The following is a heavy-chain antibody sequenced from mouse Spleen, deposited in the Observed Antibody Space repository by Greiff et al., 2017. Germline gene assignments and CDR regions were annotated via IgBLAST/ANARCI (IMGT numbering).Heavy chain of an antibody. V-gene: IGHV1-82*01. CDR1: GYAFSSSW. CDR2: IYPGDGDT. Sequence: QVQLKESGPELVKPGASVKISCKASGYAFSSSWMNWVKQRPGKGLEWIGRIYPGDGDTNYNGKFKGKATLTADKSSSTAYMQLSSLTSEDSAVYFCARGPFDYWGQGTTLTVSS. CDR3: ARGPFDY. J-gene: IGHJ2*01.